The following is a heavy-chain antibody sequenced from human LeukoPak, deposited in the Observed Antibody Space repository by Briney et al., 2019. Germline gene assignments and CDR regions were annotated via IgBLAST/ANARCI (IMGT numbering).Heavy chain of an antibody. J-gene: IGHJ4*02. CDR2: ISSGGTTI. CDR1: GFTFSEFE. CDR3: TRGLVV. D-gene: IGHD2-2*01. Sequence: PGGSLRLSCAPSGFTFSEFEMNWVRQAPGKGLEWVSDISSGGTTIFYAGSVKGRFTISRDNAKNSLYLQMNSLRDEDTAIYYCTRGLVVWGQGALVTVSS. V-gene: IGHV3-48*03.